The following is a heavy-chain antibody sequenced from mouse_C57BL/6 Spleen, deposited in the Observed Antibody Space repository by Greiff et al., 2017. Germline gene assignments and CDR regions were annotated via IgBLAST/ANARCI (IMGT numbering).Heavy chain of an antibody. J-gene: IGHJ2*01. CDR3: ARGGIYDYDDY. Sequence: VQLQQPGAELVKPGASVKLSCKASGYTFTRYWMQWVKQRPGQGLEWIGEIDPSDSYTNYNQKFKGKATLTVDTSSSTAYMQLSSLTSEDSAVYYCARGGIYDYDDYWGQGTTLTVSS. CDR2: IDPSDSYT. CDR1: GYTFTRYW. V-gene: IGHV1-50*01. D-gene: IGHD2-4*01.